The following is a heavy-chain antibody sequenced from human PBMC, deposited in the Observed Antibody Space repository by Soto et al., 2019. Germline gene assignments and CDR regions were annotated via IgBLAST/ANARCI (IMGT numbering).Heavy chain of an antibody. CDR3: ARDLWGYCGTDCYPLDV. Sequence: SETLSLTCAVSGGSIGSYYWSWIRQAPGKGLEWIGYRYNSGSTVYNPSLKSRVTISVDTSKNQFSLKLNSVTAADTAVYYCARDLWGYCGTDCYPLDVWGQGTTVTVSS. CDR1: GGSIGSYY. D-gene: IGHD2-21*02. J-gene: IGHJ6*02. V-gene: IGHV4-59*01. CDR2: RYNSGST.